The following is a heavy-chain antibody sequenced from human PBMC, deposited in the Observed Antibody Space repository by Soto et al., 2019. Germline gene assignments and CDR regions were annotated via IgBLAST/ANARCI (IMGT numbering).Heavy chain of an antibody. CDR2: ISSSSSYI. Sequence: GGSLRLSCAASGFTFSSYSMNWVRQAPGKGLEWVSSISSSSSYIYYADSVKGRFTISRDNAKNSLYLQMNSLRAEDTAVYYCARDPVIGDTAMVGKENVDWGQGTLVTVSS. J-gene: IGHJ4*02. D-gene: IGHD5-18*01. V-gene: IGHV3-21*01. CDR3: ARDPVIGDTAMVGKENVD. CDR1: GFTFSSYS.